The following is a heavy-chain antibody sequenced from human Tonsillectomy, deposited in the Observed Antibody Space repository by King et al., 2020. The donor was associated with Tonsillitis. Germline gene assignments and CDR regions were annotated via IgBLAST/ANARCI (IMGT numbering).Heavy chain of an antibody. V-gene: IGHV3-30*18. CDR1: GFSFSTYG. Sequence: VQLVESGGGVVQPGRSLRLSCAASGFSFSTYGMHWGRQAPGKGLEWVAVISYDGSHKYYADSVKGRFTISRDDSKNTLHLQMNSLRTEDTGVYFCVKDLEWLGYIFDYWGQGTLVTVPS. J-gene: IGHJ4*02. CDR2: ISYDGSHK. D-gene: IGHD6-19*01. CDR3: VKDLEWLGYIFDY.